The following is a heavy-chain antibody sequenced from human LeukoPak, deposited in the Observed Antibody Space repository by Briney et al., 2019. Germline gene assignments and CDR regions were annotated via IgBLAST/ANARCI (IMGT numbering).Heavy chain of an antibody. Sequence: ASVKVSCKASGYTFTWYGISWVRQATGQGLEWMGWMNPNSGNSGYAQKFQGRVAITRDNSISTAYMELNSLTSEDTAVYYCARAISDSTGYYAYYFDSWGQGTLVTVSS. CDR2: MNPNSGNS. CDR1: GYTFTWYG. J-gene: IGHJ4*02. V-gene: IGHV1-8*03. CDR3: ARAISDSTGYYAYYFDS. D-gene: IGHD3-22*01.